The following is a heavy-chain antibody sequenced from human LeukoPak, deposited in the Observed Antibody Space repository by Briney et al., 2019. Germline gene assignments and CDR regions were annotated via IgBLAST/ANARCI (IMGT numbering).Heavy chain of an antibody. CDR3: ARVFYGTQEYYFDY. D-gene: IGHD2/OR15-2a*01. CDR1: GGSISSGSYY. CDR2: MYTSGST. Sequence: PSQTVSLTCTVSGGSISSGSYYWGWIRQPAGQGLEYIGRMYTSGSTNYNPSLKSRVTISVDTSKNQFSLKLSSVTAADTAVYYCARVFYGTQEYYFDYWGQGTLVTVSS. J-gene: IGHJ4*02. V-gene: IGHV4-61*02.